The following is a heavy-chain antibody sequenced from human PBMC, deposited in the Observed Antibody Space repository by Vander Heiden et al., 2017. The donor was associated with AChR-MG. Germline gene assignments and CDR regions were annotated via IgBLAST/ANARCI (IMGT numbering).Heavy chain of an antibody. CDR3: ARETVVTIDYYYYGMDV. D-gene: IGHD3-22*01. V-gene: IGHV1-69*01. CDR2: IIPIFGTA. CDR1: GGTFSSYA. J-gene: IGHJ6*02. Sequence: QVQLVQSGAEVKKPGSSVKVSCKASGGTFSSYAISWVRQAPGQGLEWKGGIIPIFGTANYAQKFQGRVTITADESTSTAYMELSSLRSEDTAVYYCARETVVTIDYYYYGMDVWGQGTTATVSS.